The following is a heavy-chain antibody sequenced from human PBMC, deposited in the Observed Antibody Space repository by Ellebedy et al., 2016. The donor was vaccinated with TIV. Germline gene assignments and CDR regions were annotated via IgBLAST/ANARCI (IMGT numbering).Heavy chain of an antibody. V-gene: IGHV1-69*13. CDR2: IIPIFGTA. J-gene: IGHJ6*02. D-gene: IGHD2-15*01. CDR3: ARDPVVVVAATPYYYYGMDV. CDR1: GGTFSSYA. Sequence: SVKVSCXASGGTFSSYATSWVRQAPGQGLEWMGGIIPIFGTANYAQKFQGRVTITADESTSTAYMELSSLRSEDTAVYYCARDPVVVVAATPYYYYGMDVWGQGTTVTVSS.